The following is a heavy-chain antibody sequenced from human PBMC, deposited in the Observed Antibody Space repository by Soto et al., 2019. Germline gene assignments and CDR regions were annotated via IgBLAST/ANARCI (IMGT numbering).Heavy chain of an antibody. D-gene: IGHD3-9*01. CDR2: ISYDGSNK. Sequence: GGSLRLSCAASGFTFSSYGMHWVRQAPGKGLEWVAVISYDGSNKYYADSVKGRFTISRDNSKNTLYLQMNSLRAEDTAVYYCAKDRDYDILTGYYLAVWGQGTTVTVSS. V-gene: IGHV3-30*18. J-gene: IGHJ6*02. CDR1: GFTFSSYG. CDR3: AKDRDYDILTGYYLAV.